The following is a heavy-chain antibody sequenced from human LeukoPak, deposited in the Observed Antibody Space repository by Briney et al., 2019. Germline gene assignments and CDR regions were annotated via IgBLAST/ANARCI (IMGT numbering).Heavy chain of an antibody. CDR1: RYTFTGYY. J-gene: IGHJ4*02. CDR2: INPNSGVT. D-gene: IGHD6-19*01. V-gene: IGHV1-2*02. Sequence: PGASVTVSCKASRYTFTGYYMHWVRQAPGQGLEWMGWINPNSGVTDYAQNFQGRVTMTRDTSISTAYVELSRLRSDDTAVYYCARDRGSSGWAWFDYWGQGTLVTVSS. CDR3: ARDRGSSGWAWFDY.